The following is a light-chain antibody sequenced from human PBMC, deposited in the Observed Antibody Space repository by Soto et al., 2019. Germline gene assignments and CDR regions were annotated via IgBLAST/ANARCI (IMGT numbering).Light chain of an antibody. CDR3: SSYTTAYTQV. Sequence: QSALTQPASVSGSPGQSITISCTGTSSDVGHYDYVSWYQQHPGKVPKLIISEVTTRPSGVSDRFSGSKSGNTASLTISRLQAEDEARYYCSSYTTAYTQVFGGGTKLTVL. J-gene: IGLJ3*02. CDR1: SSDVGHYDY. V-gene: IGLV2-14*01. CDR2: EVT.